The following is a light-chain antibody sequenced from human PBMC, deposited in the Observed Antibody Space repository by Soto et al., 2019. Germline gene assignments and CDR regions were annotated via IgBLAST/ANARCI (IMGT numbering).Light chain of an antibody. CDR3: QVWDSSSDHAV. J-gene: IGLJ7*01. V-gene: IGLV3-21*02. CDR2: DDS. CDR1: NIGSKS. Sequence: SYELTQPPSVSVAPGQTARITRGGNNIGSKSVHWYQQKPGQAPVLVVYDDSARPSGIPERFSGSNSGNTATLTISRVEAGDEADYYCQVWDSSSDHAVFGGGTQLTVL.